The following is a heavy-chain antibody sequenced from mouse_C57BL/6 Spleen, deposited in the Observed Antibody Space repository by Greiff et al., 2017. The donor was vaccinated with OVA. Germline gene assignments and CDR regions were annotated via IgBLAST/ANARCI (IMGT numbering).Heavy chain of an antibody. J-gene: IGHJ2*01. CDR2: IDPEDGDT. CDR3: TLITTVVAKPFDY. CDR1: GFNIKDYY. D-gene: IGHD1-1*01. V-gene: IGHV14-1*01. Sequence: EVQLQQSGAELVRPGASVKLSCTASGFNIKDYYMHWVKQRPEQGLEWIGRIDPEDGDTEYAPKFQGKATMTADTSSNTAYLQLSSLTSEDTAVYYCTLITTVVAKPFDYWGQGTTLTVSS.